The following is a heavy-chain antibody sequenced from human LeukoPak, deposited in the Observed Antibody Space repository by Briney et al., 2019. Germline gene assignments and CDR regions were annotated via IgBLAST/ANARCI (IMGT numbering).Heavy chain of an antibody. Sequence: GGSLRLSCAASGFTFSSYSMNWVRQAPGKGLEWVSSISSSSSYIYYADSVKGRFTISRDNAKNSLYLQMNSLRAEDTAVYYCASTQGPYYYDSSGYPGVGYWGQGTLVTVSS. V-gene: IGHV3-21*04. CDR3: ASTQGPYYYDSSGYPGVGY. J-gene: IGHJ4*02. D-gene: IGHD3-22*01. CDR1: GFTFSSYS. CDR2: ISSSSSYI.